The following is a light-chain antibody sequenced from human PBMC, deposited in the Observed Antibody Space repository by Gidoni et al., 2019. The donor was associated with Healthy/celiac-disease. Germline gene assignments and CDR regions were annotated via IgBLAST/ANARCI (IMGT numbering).Light chain of an antibody. V-gene: IGKV4-1*01. Sequence: IVMTQSPDSLAVSLGERATINFKSSQSVLYSSNNKNYLAWYQQKPGQPPKLLIYWASTRESGVPDRFSVSGSGTDVTLTISSLQAEDVAVYYCQQYDSTPPYSFGQGTKLEIK. CDR1: QSVLYSSNNKNY. J-gene: IGKJ2*03. CDR2: WAS. CDR3: QQYDSTPPYS.